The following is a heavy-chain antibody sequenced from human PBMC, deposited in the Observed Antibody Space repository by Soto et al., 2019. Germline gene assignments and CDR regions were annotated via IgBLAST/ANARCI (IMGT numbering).Heavy chain of an antibody. J-gene: IGHJ4*02. CDR2: IYSGGDT. CDR3: TRDPWDY. CDR1: GFTVSNIY. Sequence: EVQLVGSGGDLIQPGGSLRLSCAASGFTVSNIYMSWVRQAPGKGLEWVSVIYSGGDTFYADSVKGRFTISRDNSKNTLYLRMNSLRIEDTAVYYCTRDPWDYWGQGTLVTVSS. V-gene: IGHV3-53*01.